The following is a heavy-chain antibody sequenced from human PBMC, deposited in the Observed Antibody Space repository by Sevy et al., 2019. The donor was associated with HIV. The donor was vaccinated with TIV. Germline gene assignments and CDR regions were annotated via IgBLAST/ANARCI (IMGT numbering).Heavy chain of an antibody. CDR3: ASLWGFALYYYYMDV. CDR1: GLTFSSSW. Sequence: GGSLRLSCAASGLTFSSSWMHWVRQVPGKGLVWVSRINTDGSITNYADSVKGRFTISRDNAKNTLHLQMNSLRAEDTAVYYCASLWGFALYYYYMDVWGKWTTVTVSS. J-gene: IGHJ6*03. CDR2: INTDGSIT. V-gene: IGHV3-74*01. D-gene: IGHD1-26*01.